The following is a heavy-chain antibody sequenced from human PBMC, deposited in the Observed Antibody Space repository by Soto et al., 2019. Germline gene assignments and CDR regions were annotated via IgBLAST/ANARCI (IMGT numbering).Heavy chain of an antibody. CDR3: ARDILLYGRSWSCAYFDY. CDR2: ISAYNGNT. D-gene: IGHD6-13*01. Sequence: QVQLVQSGAEVKKPGASVKVSCKASGYTFTSYGISWVRQAPGQGLEWMGWISAYNGNTNYAQKLQGRVTMTTDTSTRTAYMALRSVRSEDTAVYYCARDILLYGRSWSCAYFDYWGQGPLVPVSS. J-gene: IGHJ4*02. CDR1: GYTFTSYG. V-gene: IGHV1-18*01.